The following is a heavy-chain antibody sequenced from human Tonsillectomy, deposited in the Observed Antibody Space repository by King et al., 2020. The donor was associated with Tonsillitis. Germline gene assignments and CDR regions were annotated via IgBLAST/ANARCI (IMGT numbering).Heavy chain of an antibody. Sequence: VQLVESGGGLVKPGGSLRLSCAASGFTFRNAWMSWVRQAPGKGLEWVGLIKSQIDGGSTDYAAPVKGRFTISRDDSKNTLYLQMNSLKTEDTAVYYCTSETIGGYNWNDYFDYWGQGTLVTVSS. CDR3: TSETIGGYNWNDYFDY. J-gene: IGHJ4*02. CDR1: GFTFRNAW. CDR2: IKSQIDGGST. D-gene: IGHD1-20*01. V-gene: IGHV3-15*01.